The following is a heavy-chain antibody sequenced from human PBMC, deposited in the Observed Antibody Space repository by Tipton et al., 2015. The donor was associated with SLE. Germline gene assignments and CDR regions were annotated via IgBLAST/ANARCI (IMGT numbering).Heavy chain of an antibody. CDR1: GGSISSGSYY. Sequence: LRLSCTVSGGSISSGSYYWSWIRQPAGKGLEWIGYIYTSGSTNYNPSLKSRVTISVDTTKNQFSLKLSSVTAADTAVYYCARDLDIGYDSSGTYYYYGMDVWGQGTTVTVSS. V-gene: IGHV4-61*09. CDR2: IYTSGST. D-gene: IGHD3-22*01. J-gene: IGHJ6*02. CDR3: ARDLDIGYDSSGTYYYYGMDV.